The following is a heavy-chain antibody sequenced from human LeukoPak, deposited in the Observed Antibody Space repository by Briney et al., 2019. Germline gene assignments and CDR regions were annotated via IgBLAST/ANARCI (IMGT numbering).Heavy chain of an antibody. CDR2: ISGSGAST. V-gene: IGHV3-23*01. CDR3: ARERTTAFDY. CDR1: GFTLSTNA. Sequence: PGGSLRPSCLTSGFTLSTNAMSWVRQAPGKGLEWISGISGSGASTYYADSVKGRFTISRDDSRNTLYLQMNSLRAEDTAVYYCARERTTAFDYWGQGTLVTVSS. J-gene: IGHJ4*02. D-gene: IGHD2-2*01.